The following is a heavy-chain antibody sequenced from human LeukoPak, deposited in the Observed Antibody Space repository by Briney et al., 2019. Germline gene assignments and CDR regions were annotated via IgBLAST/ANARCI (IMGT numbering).Heavy chain of an antibody. Sequence: GGSLRLSCAASGFTFSSYAVSWGRQAPGEGLGWVSAISGSGGSKYYADSVKGRFTISRDNSKNTQYLQMNSLRAEDTAVYYCAKSTVAGWLALDYWGQGTLVTVSS. CDR3: AKSTVAGWLALDY. D-gene: IGHD6-19*01. CDR1: GFTFSSYA. CDR2: ISGSGGSK. J-gene: IGHJ4*02. V-gene: IGHV3-23*01.